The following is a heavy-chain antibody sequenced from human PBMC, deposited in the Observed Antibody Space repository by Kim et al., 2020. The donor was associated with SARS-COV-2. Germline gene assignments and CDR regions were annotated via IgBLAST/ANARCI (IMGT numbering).Heavy chain of an antibody. J-gene: IGHJ4*02. CDR2: IFPADSDT. CDR1: EYSFTSYW. V-gene: IGHV5-51*01. CDR3: ARLGSSAYYLYYFDY. D-gene: IGHD3-22*01. Sequence: GESLKISCKGSEYSFTSYWIGWVRQMPGKGLEWMGVIFPADSDTRYSPSFQGQVTISADKSVTTAYLQWRSLKASDTAIYYCARLGSSAYYLYYFDYWGQGTQVTVSS.